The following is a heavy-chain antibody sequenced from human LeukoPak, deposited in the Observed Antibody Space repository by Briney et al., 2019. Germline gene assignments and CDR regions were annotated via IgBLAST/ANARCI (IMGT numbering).Heavy chain of an antibody. CDR1: GFTFDNYG. V-gene: IGHV3-20*04. Sequence: GGSLRLSCAASGFTFDNYGMTWVRQAPGKGLEWVSGLNWSGASTGYGDSVKGRFTISRDNAKNSLHLQMNSLRAEDTALYYCARLAYCGGDCYSGDYYCYMDVWGKGTTVTVSS. D-gene: IGHD2-21*02. CDR2: LNWSGAST. CDR3: ARLAYCGGDCYSGDYYCYMDV. J-gene: IGHJ6*03.